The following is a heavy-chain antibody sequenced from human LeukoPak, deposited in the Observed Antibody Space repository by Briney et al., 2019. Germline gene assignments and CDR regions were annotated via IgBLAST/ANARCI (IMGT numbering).Heavy chain of an antibody. CDR1: GGSITSYY. Sequence: PSETLSLTCTVSGGSITSYYWSWIRQPPGKGLEWIGYIYYSGSTNYNPSLKNRVTISVDTSKNQFSLKLSSVTAADTAVYYCARDGGGGFWSGYYTPGAFDIWGQGTMVTVSS. CDR3: ARDGGGGFWSGYYTPGAFDI. V-gene: IGHV4-59*01. J-gene: IGHJ3*02. D-gene: IGHD3-3*01. CDR2: IYYSGST.